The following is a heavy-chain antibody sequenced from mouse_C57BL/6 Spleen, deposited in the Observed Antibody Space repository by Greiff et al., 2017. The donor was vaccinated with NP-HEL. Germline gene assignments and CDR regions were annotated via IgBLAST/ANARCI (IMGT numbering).Heavy chain of an antibody. D-gene: IGHD2-4*01. Sequence: EVQLQQSGPELVKPGASVKISCKASGYTFTDYYMNWVKQSHGKSLEWIGDINPNNGGTSYNQKFKGKATLTVDKSSSTAYMELRSLTSEDSAVYYCARSIYYDYDENAMDYWGQGTSVTVSS. CDR3: ARSIYYDYDENAMDY. J-gene: IGHJ4*01. CDR1: GYTFTDYY. CDR2: INPNNGGT. V-gene: IGHV1-26*01.